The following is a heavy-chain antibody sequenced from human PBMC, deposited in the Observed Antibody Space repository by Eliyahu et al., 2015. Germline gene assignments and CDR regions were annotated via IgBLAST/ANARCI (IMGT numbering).Heavy chain of an antibody. J-gene: IGHJ1*01. CDR2: ISGSGGST. V-gene: IGHV3-23*01. CDR1: GFTFSXYA. D-gene: IGHD4-17*01. CDR3: AKDSLGKGLYGDFFQH. Sequence: EVQLLESGGGLVQPGGSLRLSCAASGFTFSXYAMSWVRQAPGQGLEWVSAISGSGGSTYYADSVKGRFTISRDNSKNTLYLQMNSLRAEDTAVYYCAKDSLGKGLYGDFFQHWGQGTLVTVSS.